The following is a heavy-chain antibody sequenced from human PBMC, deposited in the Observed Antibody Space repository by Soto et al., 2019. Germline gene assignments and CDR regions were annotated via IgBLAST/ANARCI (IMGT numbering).Heavy chain of an antibody. CDR3: ARRAGGLLDYYYYGMDV. CDR2: INPSGGST. D-gene: IGHD1-26*01. CDR1: GYTFTSYY. V-gene: IGHV1-46*01. Sequence: ASVKFSCKASGYTFTSYYMHWVRQAPGQGLEWMGIINPSGGSTSYAQKFQGRVTMTRDTSTSTVYMELSSLRSEDTAVYYCARRAGGLLDYYYYGMDVWGQGTTVTVSS. J-gene: IGHJ6*02.